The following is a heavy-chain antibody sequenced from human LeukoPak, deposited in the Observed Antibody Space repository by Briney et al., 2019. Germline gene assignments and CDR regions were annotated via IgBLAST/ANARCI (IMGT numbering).Heavy chain of an antibody. CDR1: GFTFSSYG. D-gene: IGHD1-26*01. CDR2: ISNDGSTK. J-gene: IGHJ4*02. Sequence: GGSLRLSCAASGFTFSSYGMHWVRQAPGKGLEWVAVISNDGSTKYYADSVKGRFSISRDNSKSTLYLQMNSLRAEDTAVYYCAKEVFTYCYFDYWGQGTLVTVSS. CDR3: AKEVFTYCYFDY. V-gene: IGHV3-30*18.